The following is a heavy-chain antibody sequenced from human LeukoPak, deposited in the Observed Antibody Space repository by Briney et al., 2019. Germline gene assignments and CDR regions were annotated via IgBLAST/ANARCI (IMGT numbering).Heavy chain of an antibody. CDR3: ATHYDFWSGYGY. V-gene: IGHV1-8*03. CDR2: MNPNSGNT. D-gene: IGHD3-3*01. Sequence: GASVKVSCKASGYTFTSYDINWVRQATGQGLEWMGWMNPNSGNTDYAQKFQGRVTITRNTSISTAYMELSSLRSEDTAVYYCATHYDFWSGYGYWGQGTLVTVSS. CDR1: GYTFTSYD. J-gene: IGHJ4*02.